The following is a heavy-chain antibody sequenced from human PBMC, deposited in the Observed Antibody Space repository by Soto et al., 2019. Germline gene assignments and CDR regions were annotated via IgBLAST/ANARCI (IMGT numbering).Heavy chain of an antibody. CDR3: ARVRWGCVLVVVVAATQGGYGMDV. CDR2: ISAYNGNT. CDR1: GYTFTSYG. D-gene: IGHD2-15*01. Sequence: QVQLVQSGAEVKKPGASVKVSCKASGYTFTSYGISWVRQAPGQGLEWRGWISAYNGNTNYAQKLQGRDKLTVDESMSTVHMELRRLGSDDTAVYYCARVRWGCVLVVVVAATQGGYGMDVWGQGTTVTVSS. V-gene: IGHV1-18*01. J-gene: IGHJ6*02.